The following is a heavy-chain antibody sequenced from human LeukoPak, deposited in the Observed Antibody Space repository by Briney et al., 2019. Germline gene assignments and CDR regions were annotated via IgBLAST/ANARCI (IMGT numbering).Heavy chain of an antibody. CDR1: GFTFSSYA. D-gene: IGHD6-13*01. Sequence: HPGGSLRLSCAASGFTFSSYAMHWVRQAPGKGLQWVAVIWYDGSSKYYADSVKGRFTISRDNSKSTLYLQMNSLRAEDTAVYYCARDPPTRQYTNSFSLDYWGQGTLVTVSS. J-gene: IGHJ4*02. V-gene: IGHV3-33*01. CDR2: IWYDGSSK. CDR3: ARDPPTRQYTNSFSLDY.